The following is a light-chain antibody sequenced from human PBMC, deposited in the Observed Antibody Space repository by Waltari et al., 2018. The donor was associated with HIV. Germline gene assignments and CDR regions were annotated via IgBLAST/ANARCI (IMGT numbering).Light chain of an antibody. CDR1: ASHFGSDF. CDR3: GTWDNRLSVGV. V-gene: IGLV1-51*01. Sequence: QSVLTQPPSMSAAPGQRVTISCSGSASHFGSDFVSWYQHVPGTAPKLLIYDNTKRPSGISDRFSGSKSGTSATLAITGLQTGDEAVYYCGTWDNRLSVGVFGGGTRLTVL. J-gene: IGLJ3*02. CDR2: DNT.